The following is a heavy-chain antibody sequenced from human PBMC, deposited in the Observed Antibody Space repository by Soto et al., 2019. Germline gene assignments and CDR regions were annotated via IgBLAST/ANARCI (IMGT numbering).Heavy chain of an antibody. CDR2: IYYSGST. J-gene: IGHJ6*03. V-gene: IGHV4-39*01. D-gene: IGHD3-10*01. Sequence: PSETLSLTCTVSGGSISSSSYYWGWIHQPPGKGLEWIGSIYYSGSTYYNPSLKSRVTISVDTSKNQFSLKLSSVTAADTAVYYCARLTGSGSYYYYYYMDVWGKGTTVTVSS. CDR3: ARLTGSGSYYYYYYMDV. CDR1: GGSISSSSYY.